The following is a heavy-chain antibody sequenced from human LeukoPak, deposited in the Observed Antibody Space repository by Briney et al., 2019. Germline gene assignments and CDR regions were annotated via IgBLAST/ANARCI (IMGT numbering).Heavy chain of an antibody. J-gene: IGHJ4*02. D-gene: IGHD6-13*01. Sequence: ASVKVSCKASGYTFTSYDINWVRQATGQGLEWMGWINPNSGNTGYAQKFQDRVIITRNTSIDTAYMELSSLRSEDTAVYYCARWGNSNWWEHLGDYWGQGTLVTVSS. CDR1: GYTFTSYD. CDR3: ARWGNSNWWEHLGDY. V-gene: IGHV1-8*03. CDR2: INPNSGNT.